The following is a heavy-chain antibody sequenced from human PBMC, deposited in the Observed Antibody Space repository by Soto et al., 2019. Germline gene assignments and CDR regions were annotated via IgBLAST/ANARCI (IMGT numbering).Heavy chain of an antibody. CDR1: GGSISSSSYY. D-gene: IGHD6-19*01. V-gene: IGHV4-39*01. CDR3: ARQSYSSGCKQPYFYYYMDV. CDR2: IYYSGST. Sequence: QLQLQESGPGLVKPSETLSLTCTVSGGSISSSSYYWGWIRQPPGKGLEWIGSIYYSGSTYYNPSLKSRVTISVDTSKNQFSLKLSSVTAADTAVYYCARQSYSSGCKQPYFYYYMDVWGKGTKFTV. J-gene: IGHJ6*03.